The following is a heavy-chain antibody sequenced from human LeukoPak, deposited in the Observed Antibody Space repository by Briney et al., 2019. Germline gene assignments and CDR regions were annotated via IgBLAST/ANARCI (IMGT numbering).Heavy chain of an antibody. Sequence: GSLRLSCAASGFTVSSNYMSWVRQAPGKGLEWIGYMYYTGSTKYNPSLKSPVSISVDTSKNQFSLTLTSVTAADTAVYYCAAVVVSGTPYFDYWGQGTLVTVSS. V-gene: IGHV4-59*02. CDR3: AAVVVSGTPYFDY. CDR2: MYYTGST. J-gene: IGHJ4*02. D-gene: IGHD2-21*02. CDR1: GFTVSSNY.